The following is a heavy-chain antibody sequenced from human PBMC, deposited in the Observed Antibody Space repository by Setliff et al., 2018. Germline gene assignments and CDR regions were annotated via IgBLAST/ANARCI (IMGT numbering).Heavy chain of an antibody. CDR1: GGSISSGGYY. CDR3: ARSSSGSPHYYYAMDV. Sequence: PSETLSLTCTVSGGSISSGGYYWSWIRQHPGKGLEWVANINQDGSEKYYVDSVKGRFTISRDNAKNSLYLQMNSLRAADTTVYYCARSSSGSPHYYYAMDVWGQGTTVTVSS. V-gene: IGHV3-7*03. J-gene: IGHJ6*02. CDR2: INQDGSEK. D-gene: IGHD3-10*01.